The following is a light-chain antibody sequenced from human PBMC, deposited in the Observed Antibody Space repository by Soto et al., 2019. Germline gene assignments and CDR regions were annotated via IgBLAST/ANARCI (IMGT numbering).Light chain of an antibody. CDR3: SSYTSSSTVV. CDR2: YVT. V-gene: IGLV2-14*01. CDR1: SSDVGGYNY. J-gene: IGLJ2*01. Sequence: QSALTQPASVSGSPGQSITISCTETSSDVGGYNYVSWYQQHPGKAPKLMIYYVTNRPSGVSNRFSGSKSGNTASLTISGLQAEDEADYYCSSYTSSSTVVFGGGTKLTVL.